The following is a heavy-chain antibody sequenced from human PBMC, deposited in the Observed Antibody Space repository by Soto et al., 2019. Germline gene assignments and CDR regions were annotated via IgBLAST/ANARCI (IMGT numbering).Heavy chain of an antibody. D-gene: IGHD6-13*01. CDR3: AREHSSSWYNWFDP. Sequence: PSETLSLTCTVSGGSISSYYWSWIRQPPGKGLEWIGEINHSGSTNYNPSLKSRVTISVDTSKNQFSLKLSSVTAADTAVYYCAREHSSSWYNWFDPWGQGTLVTVSS. CDR1: GGSISSYY. J-gene: IGHJ5*02. V-gene: IGHV4-34*01. CDR2: INHSGST.